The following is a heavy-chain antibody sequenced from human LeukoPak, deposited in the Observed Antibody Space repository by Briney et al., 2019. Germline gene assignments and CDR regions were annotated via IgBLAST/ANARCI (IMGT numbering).Heavy chain of an antibody. D-gene: IGHD2/OR15-2a*01. J-gene: IGHJ6*04. CDR1: GFTFSSSW. CDR3: ARVNIGDGV. CDR2: INGGGSST. V-gene: IGHV3-74*01. Sequence: GGSLRLSCAASGFTFSSSWMHWVRQAPGKGLVWVSRINGGGSSTDYADSVKGRFTISRDNAKNTLYLEMNSLRAEDTAVYYCARVNIGDGVWGKGTTVTVSS.